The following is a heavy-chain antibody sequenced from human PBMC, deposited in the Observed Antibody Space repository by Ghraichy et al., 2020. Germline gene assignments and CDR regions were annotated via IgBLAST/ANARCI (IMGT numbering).Heavy chain of an antibody. J-gene: IGHJ4*02. Sequence: SETLSLTCSVSGGSISTISDYWAWIRQPPEKGLEWIASIYYSRVTYYNPFLKSRVTISVDTSKSQFSLKLTSVTAADTAVYYCARAPGFASSHFDFWGQGTPVTVSS. CDR3: ARAPGFASSHFDF. CDR1: GGSISTISDY. V-gene: IGHV4-39*01. CDR2: IYYSRVT. D-gene: IGHD6-13*01.